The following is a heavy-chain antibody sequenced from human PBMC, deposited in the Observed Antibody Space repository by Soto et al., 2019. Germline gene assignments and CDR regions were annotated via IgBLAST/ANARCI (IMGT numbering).Heavy chain of an antibody. CDR1: GYSFTSYW. D-gene: IGHD5-18*01. CDR2: IYPGDSDT. Sequence: LGESLKISCKGSGYSFTSYWIGWVRQMPGKGLEWMGIIYPGDSDTRYSPSFQGQVTISADKSISTAYLQWSSLKASDTAMYYCARQIGLRGYSYGYRPLDYWGQGTLVTVSS. CDR3: ARQIGLRGYSYGYRPLDY. V-gene: IGHV5-51*01. J-gene: IGHJ4*02.